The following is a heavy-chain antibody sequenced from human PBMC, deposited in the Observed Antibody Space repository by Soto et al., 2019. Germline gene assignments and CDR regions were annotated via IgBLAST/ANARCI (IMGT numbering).Heavy chain of an antibody. CDR2: ISGDNANP. V-gene: IGHV1-18*04. CDR3: VREGYHRSGYST. CDR1: GYPFPNHG. J-gene: IGHJ4*02. Sequence: GASVKVSCKVSGYPFPNHGLSWVRQAPGQGLEWMGWISGDNANPTYAQKFQDRVTMTTDTSTSTAYMELRSLRSDDTAVYYCVREGYHRSGYSTWGQGTLVTVSS. D-gene: IGHD3-22*01.